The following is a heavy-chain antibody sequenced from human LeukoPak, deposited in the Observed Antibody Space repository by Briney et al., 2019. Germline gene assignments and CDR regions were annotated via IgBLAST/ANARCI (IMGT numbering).Heavy chain of an antibody. V-gene: IGHV4-34*01. J-gene: IGHJ4*02. Sequence: SETLSLTCAVYGGSFSGYYWSWIRQPPGKGLEWIGEINHSGSTKNNPSLKSRVTISVDTSKNQFSLKLSSVTAADTAVYYCARVSPNTVTTLQYFDYWGQGTLVTVSS. CDR2: INHSGST. D-gene: IGHD4-17*01. CDR1: GGSFSGYY. CDR3: ARVSPNTVTTLQYFDY.